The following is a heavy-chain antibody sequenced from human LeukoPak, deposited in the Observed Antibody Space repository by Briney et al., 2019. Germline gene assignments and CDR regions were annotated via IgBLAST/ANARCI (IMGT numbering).Heavy chain of an antibody. J-gene: IGHJ4*02. CDR3: ARAPGIAAAGTHFDF. Sequence: SETLSLTCTVSGGSVSSGSYYWSWIRQPPGKGLEWFGYIYYSGSAKYNPSLKSRVTISVDTSKNQFSLKLSSVTAGDTAVYYCARAPGIAAAGTHFDFWGQGTLVAVSS. D-gene: IGHD6-13*01. CDR1: GGSVSSGSYY. V-gene: IGHV4-61*01. CDR2: IYYSGSA.